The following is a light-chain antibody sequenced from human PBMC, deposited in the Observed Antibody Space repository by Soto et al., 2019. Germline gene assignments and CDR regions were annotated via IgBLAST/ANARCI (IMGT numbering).Light chain of an antibody. J-gene: IGLJ3*02. V-gene: IGLV2-18*02. CDR1: TTDIDNYDS. CDR2: EVT. CDR3: GSFTSTTNVGV. Sequence: QSALTQPPSVSGSPGQSVTISCTATTTDIDNYDSVSWYQQAPGTAPKLIIYEVTYRPSGVSNRFSGSKSGNTASLTISGLQSEDEADYYCGSFTSTTNVGVFGGGTKLTVL.